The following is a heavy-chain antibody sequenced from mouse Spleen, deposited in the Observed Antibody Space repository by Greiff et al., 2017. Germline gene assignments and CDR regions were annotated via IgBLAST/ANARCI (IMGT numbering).Heavy chain of an antibody. V-gene: IGHV10-1*01. CDR2: IRSKSNNYAT. CDR1: GFSFNTYA. CDR3: VRLDYGLYAMDY. Sequence: DVQLVESGGGLVQPKGSLKLSCAASGFSFNTYAMNWVRQAPGKGLEWVARIRSKSNNYATYYADSVKDRFTISRDDSESMLYLQMNNLKTEDTAMYYCVRLDYGLYAMDYWGQGTSVTVSS. D-gene: IGHD1-2*01. J-gene: IGHJ4*01.